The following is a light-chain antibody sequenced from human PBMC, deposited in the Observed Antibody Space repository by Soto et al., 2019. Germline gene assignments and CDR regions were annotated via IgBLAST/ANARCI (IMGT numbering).Light chain of an antibody. J-gene: IGKJ1*01. V-gene: IGKV2-28*01. CDR3: MQARQTPPT. CDR2: LGS. Sequence: DVVMTQSPLSLPVTPGEPASISCRSSQSLLHSNGYNYLDWYLQKPGQSPQLLIYLGSTRASGFPDRFSGSGSGTDFTLKISRVEAEDVGVYYCMQARQTPPTFGQGTKVEIK. CDR1: QSLLHSNGYNY.